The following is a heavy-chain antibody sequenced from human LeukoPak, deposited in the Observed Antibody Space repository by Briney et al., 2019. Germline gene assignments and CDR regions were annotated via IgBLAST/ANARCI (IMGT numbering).Heavy chain of an antibody. V-gene: IGHV4-38-2*01. Sequence: SETLSLTCAVSGYSISSGYYWGWIRQPPGKGLDWIASMYHSGNTNYNPSLKSRVTISVDTSKNQFSLRLSSVTAADTAVYYCAKQGPTVVTHFDTWGQGTLVTVSS. D-gene: IGHD4-23*01. CDR1: GYSISSGYY. CDR3: AKQGPTVVTHFDT. J-gene: IGHJ4*02. CDR2: MYHSGNT.